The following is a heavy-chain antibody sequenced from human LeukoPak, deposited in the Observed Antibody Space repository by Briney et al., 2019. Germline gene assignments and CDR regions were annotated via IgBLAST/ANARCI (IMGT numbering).Heavy chain of an antibody. Sequence: GGSLRLSCAASGFTFSSFAMSWVRQAPGKGLEWISVISASGGSTYYADSVKGRFTISRDNSKNTLHLQMNSLRAEDTAVYYCVKGISIYSYFDNWGQGTLVTVSS. J-gene: IGHJ4*02. D-gene: IGHD3-16*02. CDR2: ISASGGST. CDR1: GFTFSSFA. CDR3: VKGISIYSYFDN. V-gene: IGHV3-23*01.